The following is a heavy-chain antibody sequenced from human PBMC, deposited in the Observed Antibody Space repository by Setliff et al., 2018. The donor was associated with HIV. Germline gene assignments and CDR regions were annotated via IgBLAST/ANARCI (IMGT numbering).Heavy chain of an antibody. CDR2: FYYRGTT. CDR3: ARGNIDYWTIYYSRSGYFYYMDV. V-gene: IGHV4-31*03. Sequence: PSETLSLTCTVTGGSISGNYYWTWIRQPPGKGLEWIGYFYYRGTTYYTPSLKSRVTISVDSSKNQFSLKLTSVTAADTAVYYCARGNIDYWTIYYSRSGYFYYMDVWGRGTTVTVSS. CDR1: GGSISGNYY. D-gene: IGHD3-3*01. J-gene: IGHJ6*03.